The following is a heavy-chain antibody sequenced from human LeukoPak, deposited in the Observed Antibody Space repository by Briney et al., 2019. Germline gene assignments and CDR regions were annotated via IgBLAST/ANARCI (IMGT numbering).Heavy chain of an antibody. J-gene: IGHJ4*02. CDR1: GFTFSSYG. V-gene: IGHV3-30*03. Sequence: PGGSLRLSCAASGFTFSSYGMHWVRQAPGKGLEWVAVISYDGSNKYYADSVKGRFTISRDNAKNSLYLQMNSLRAEDTAVYYCARDLYSSSWYRVPFYWGQGTLVTVSS. CDR3: ARDLYSSSWYRVPFY. CDR2: ISYDGSNK. D-gene: IGHD6-13*01.